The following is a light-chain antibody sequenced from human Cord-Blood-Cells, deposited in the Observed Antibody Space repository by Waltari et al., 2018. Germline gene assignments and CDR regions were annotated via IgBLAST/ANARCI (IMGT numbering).Light chain of an antibody. Sequence: DIQMTQSPSSLSASVGDRVPITCQASPDISNYLNWYQQKPGKAPKLLIYGASNLETGVPSRFSGSGSGTDFTFTISSLQPEDIATYYCQQYDNLPLTFGGGTKVEIK. CDR2: GAS. CDR3: QQYDNLPLT. V-gene: IGKV1-33*01. CDR1: PDISNY. J-gene: IGKJ4*01.